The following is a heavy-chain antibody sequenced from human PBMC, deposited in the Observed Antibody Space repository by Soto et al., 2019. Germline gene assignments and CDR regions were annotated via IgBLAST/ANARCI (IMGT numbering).Heavy chain of an antibody. CDR1: GSTFSSYT. D-gene: IGHD2-21*02. V-gene: IGHV1-69*02. Sequence: QVQLVQSGAEVRKPGSSVEVSCMASGSTFSSYTVNWVRQAPRQGLEWIGRFIPVLGVTHYARRFQGRVTITADRSRKTAYMELTSLTSEDTTVYYCARRRYCGVDCYNKFYYGMDVWGQGTTVTVYS. CDR3: ARRRYCGVDCYNKFYYGMDV. CDR2: FIPVLGVT. J-gene: IGHJ6*02.